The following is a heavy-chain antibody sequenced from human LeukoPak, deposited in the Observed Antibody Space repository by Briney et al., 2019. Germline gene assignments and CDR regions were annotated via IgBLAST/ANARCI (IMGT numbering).Heavy chain of an antibody. CDR3: AKGFRSSSSWSRTQNWFDP. J-gene: IGHJ5*02. D-gene: IGHD6-13*01. CDR1: GFTFSSYG. Sequence: GGSLRLSCVASGFTFSSYGMSWVRQAPGKGLEWVSAISGSGGSTYYADSVKGRFTISRDNSKNTLYLQMNSLRAEDTAVYYCAKGFRSSSSWSRTQNWFDPWGQGTLVTVSS. V-gene: IGHV3-23*01. CDR2: ISGSGGST.